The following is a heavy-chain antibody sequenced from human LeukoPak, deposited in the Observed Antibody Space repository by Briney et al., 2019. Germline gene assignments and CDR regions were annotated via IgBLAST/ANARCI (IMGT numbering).Heavy chain of an antibody. CDR2: IRSKANSYAT. V-gene: IGHV3-73*01. D-gene: IGHD6-19*01. Sequence: GGSLRLSCAASGFTFSGSAMHWVRQASGKGLEWVGRIRSKANSYATAYAASVKGRFTISRDDSKNTAYMQMNSLKTEDTAVYYCTTPPIAVAGGGDYWGQGTLVTVSS. CDR1: GFTFSGSA. J-gene: IGHJ4*02. CDR3: TTPPIAVAGGGDY.